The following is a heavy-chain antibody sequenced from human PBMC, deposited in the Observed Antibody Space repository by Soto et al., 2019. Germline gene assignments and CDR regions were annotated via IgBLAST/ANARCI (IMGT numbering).Heavy chain of an antibody. D-gene: IGHD3-22*01. CDR1: GYTLTELS. CDR3: ATELYDSSGYYS. J-gene: IGHJ4*02. CDR2: FDPEDGET. V-gene: IGHV1-24*01. Sequence: ASVKVSCKVSGYTLTELSMHWLLQAPGKGLEWMGGFDPEDGETIYAQKFQGRVTMTEDTSTDTAYMELSSLRSEDTAVYYCATELYDSSGYYSWGQGTLVTVSS.